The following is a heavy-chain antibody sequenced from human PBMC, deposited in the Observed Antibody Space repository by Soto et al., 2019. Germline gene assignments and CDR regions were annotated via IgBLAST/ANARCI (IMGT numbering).Heavy chain of an antibody. Sequence: SETLSLTCAVYGGSFSGYYWSWIRQPPGKGLEWIGEINHSGSTNYNPSLKGRVTISVDTSKNQFSLKLSSVTAADTAVYYCARGFRREYSYGLSHWGQGTLVTVSS. CDR3: ARGFRREYSYGLSH. J-gene: IGHJ4*02. V-gene: IGHV4-34*01. CDR2: INHSGST. D-gene: IGHD5-18*01. CDR1: GGSFSGYY.